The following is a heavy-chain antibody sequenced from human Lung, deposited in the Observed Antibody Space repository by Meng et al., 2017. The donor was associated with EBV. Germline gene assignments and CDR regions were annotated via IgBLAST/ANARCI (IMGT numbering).Heavy chain of an antibody. V-gene: IGHV7-4-1*02. CDR2: INNNAGTP. J-gene: IGHJ4*02. CDR1: AYAFMSDG. Sequence: LRHPVASVKVSATGFAYAFMSDGMSWVRQAPGQGLVWMGWINNNAGTPTYAQGITGRFVFSLDTSVSTSFMQISSLKAEDTTVYYCARDKIAVAGIPGDYWGQGTLVTVSS. D-gene: IGHD6-19*01. CDR3: ARDKIAVAGIPGDY.